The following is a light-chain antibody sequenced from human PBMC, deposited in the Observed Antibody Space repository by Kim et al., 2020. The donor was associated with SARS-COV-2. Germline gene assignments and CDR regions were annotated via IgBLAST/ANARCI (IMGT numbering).Light chain of an antibody. CDR1: SSDVGGYNY. Sequence: QSALTQPASESGSPGQSINISCTGTSSDVGGYNYVYWYQQHPGKAPKLMIYDVSNRPSGVSNRFSGSKSGNTASLTISGLQAEDEADYYCSSYTSSSTQVFGGWTQLTVL. CDR2: DVS. CDR3: SSYTSSSTQV. V-gene: IGLV2-14*03. J-gene: IGLJ3*02.